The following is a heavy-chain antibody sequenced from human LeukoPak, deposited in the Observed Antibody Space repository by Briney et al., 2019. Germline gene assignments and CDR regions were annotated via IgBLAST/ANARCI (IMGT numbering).Heavy chain of an antibody. CDR1: GFTVSSNY. CDR2: IYSGGST. J-gene: IGHJ4*02. Sequence: GGSLRLSCAASGFTVSSNYMSWVRQAPGKGLEWVSVIYSGGSTYYADSVKGRFTISRDNSKNTLYLQMNSLRAEDTAVYYCAKDRDSSWFYFDYWGQGTLVTVSS. D-gene: IGHD6-13*01. V-gene: IGHV3-53*01. CDR3: AKDRDSSWFYFDY.